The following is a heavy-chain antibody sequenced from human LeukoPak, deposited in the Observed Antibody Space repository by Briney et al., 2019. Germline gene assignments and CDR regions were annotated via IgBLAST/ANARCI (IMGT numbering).Heavy chain of an antibody. Sequence: GGSLRLTCAASGFSFSFYAMHWVSQAPGKGLERVTVISHDGSNKHYADSVKGRFTFSRDNSKNTLHLQVNSLRFEDTAVYYCARDGFRKQWLPPYHYYGMDVWGQGTTVTVSS. CDR2: ISHDGSNK. D-gene: IGHD6-19*01. V-gene: IGHV3-30-3*01. CDR1: GFSFSFYA. CDR3: ARDGFRKQWLPPYHYYGMDV. J-gene: IGHJ6*02.